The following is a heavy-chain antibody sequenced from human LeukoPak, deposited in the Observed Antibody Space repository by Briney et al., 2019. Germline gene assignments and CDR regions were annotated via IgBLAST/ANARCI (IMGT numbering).Heavy chain of an antibody. D-gene: IGHD3-10*01. Sequence: GESLKISCKSSRFRLNSLWLGLGPQMPGKGLEWMGIIYPGDSDTRYSPSFQGQVTISADKSISTAYLQWSSLKASDTAMYYCSRGVYGSLDVMDVWGQGTTVTVSS. CDR2: IYPGDSDT. CDR3: SRGVYGSLDVMDV. V-gene: IGHV5-51*01. J-gene: IGHJ6*02. CDR1: RFRLNSLW.